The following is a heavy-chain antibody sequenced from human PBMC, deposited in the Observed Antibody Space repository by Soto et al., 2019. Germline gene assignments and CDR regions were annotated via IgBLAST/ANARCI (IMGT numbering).Heavy chain of an antibody. CDR2: IWYDGSNK. Sequence: QVQLVESGGGVVQPGRSLRLSCAASGFTFSSYGMHWVRQAPGKGLEWVAVIWYDGSNKYYADSVKGRFTISRDNSKYTLYLQMNSLRAEDTAVYYCARERAAYYDILTGYYNPYYWGQGTLVTVSS. CDR1: GFTFSSYG. V-gene: IGHV3-33*01. J-gene: IGHJ4*02. D-gene: IGHD3-9*01. CDR3: ARERAAYYDILTGYYNPYY.